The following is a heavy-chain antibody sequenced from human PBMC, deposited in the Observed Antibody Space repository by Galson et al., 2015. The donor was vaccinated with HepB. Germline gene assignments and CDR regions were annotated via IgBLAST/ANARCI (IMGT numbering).Heavy chain of an antibody. Sequence: SLRLSCAASGFTFSTYAMHWVRQAPGKGLEWVAIISYDGYNKYFADSVKGRFTISRDNSKNTLYLQMNTLRPEDTAVYYCARASWGELSSPETDYWGQGTLVTVSS. CDR3: ARASWGELSSPETDY. J-gene: IGHJ4*02. V-gene: IGHV3-30-3*01. CDR1: GFTFSTYA. CDR2: ISYDGYNK. D-gene: IGHD3-16*02.